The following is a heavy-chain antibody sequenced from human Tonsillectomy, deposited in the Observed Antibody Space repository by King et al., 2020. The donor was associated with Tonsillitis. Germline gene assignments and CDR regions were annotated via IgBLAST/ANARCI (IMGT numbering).Heavy chain of an antibody. J-gene: IGHJ6*03. Sequence: VQLVESGGGLVQPGGSLRLSCAASGFTFSSFAMTWVRQAPGKGLEWVSSISDSAGGTYYADYVNGRFTNSRDNSKNTLYLQVNGLRAEDTAVYYCAKLLRRGYHLYYMDVWSKGTTVTAPS. CDR2: ISDSAGGT. CDR1: GFTFSSFA. D-gene: IGHD5-18*01. CDR3: AKLLRRGYHLYYMDV. V-gene: IGHV3-23*04.